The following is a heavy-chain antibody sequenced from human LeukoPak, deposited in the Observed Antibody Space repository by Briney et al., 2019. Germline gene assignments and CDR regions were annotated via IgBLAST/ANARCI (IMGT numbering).Heavy chain of an antibody. CDR2: ISDSGNTI. CDR3: ARDQGGYNYGRGYFDY. V-gene: IGHV3-48*01. Sequence: PGGSLRLSCAASGFTFSRYSMNWVRQAPGKGLEWVSYISDSGNTIHYADSVKGRFTISRDNAKNSLFLQMNSLRVEDTSVFHCARDQGGYNYGRGYFDYWGRGTLVTVSS. J-gene: IGHJ4*02. D-gene: IGHD5-24*01. CDR1: GFTFSRYS.